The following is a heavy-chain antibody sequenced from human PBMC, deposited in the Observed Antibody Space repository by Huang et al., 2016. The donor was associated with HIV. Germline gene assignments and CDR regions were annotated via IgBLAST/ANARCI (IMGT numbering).Heavy chain of an antibody. CDR1: GYTFTKFW. D-gene: IGHD6-13*01. CDR2: IYPGDSDT. V-gene: IGHV5-51*01. CDR3: ARLASSGWYGSFEY. J-gene: IGHJ4*02. Sequence: DVQLVQSGAEVRKPGESLKISCKGSGYTFTKFWIGWVRQMPGKGREWMGIIYPGDSDTRYSPSFEGQVTISADKSIGTAYLQWSSLKASDTAMYYCARLASSGWYGSFEYWGQGTQVTVSS.